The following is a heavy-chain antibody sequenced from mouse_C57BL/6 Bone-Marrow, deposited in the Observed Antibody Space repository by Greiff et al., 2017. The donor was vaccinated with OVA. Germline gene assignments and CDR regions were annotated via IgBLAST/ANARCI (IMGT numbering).Heavy chain of an antibody. CDR3: ARCYGRRKRDWCAY. CDR2: IYPGGGYT. CDR1: GYTFTNYW. J-gene: IGHJ3*01. D-gene: IGHD1-1*02. Sequence: QVQLQQSGAELVRPGTSVKMSCKASGYTFTNYWIGWAKQRPGHGLEWIGDIYPGGGYTNYNEKFKGKATLTADKSSSTAYMQCSSLTSEDSAIYYCARCYGRRKRDWCAYWGQGTLVTVSA. V-gene: IGHV1-63*01.